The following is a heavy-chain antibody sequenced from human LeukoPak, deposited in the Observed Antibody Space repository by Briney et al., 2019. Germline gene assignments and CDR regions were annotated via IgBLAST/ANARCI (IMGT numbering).Heavy chain of an antibody. CDR1: GFTFSSYG. CDR2: IWYDGSNK. V-gene: IGHV3-33*01. J-gene: IGHJ4*02. D-gene: IGHD5-18*01. CDR3: ARDFGYSYGYGY. Sequence: PGGSLRFSCAASGFTFSSYGMHWVRQAPGKGLEWVAVIWYDGSNKYYADSVKGLFTISRDNAKNSLYLQMNSLRAEDTAVYYCARDFGYSYGYGYWGQGTLVTVSS.